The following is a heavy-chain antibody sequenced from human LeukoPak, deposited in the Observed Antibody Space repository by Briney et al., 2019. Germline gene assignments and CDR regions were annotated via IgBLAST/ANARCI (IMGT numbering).Heavy chain of an antibody. CDR3: AKSLFGWLQLGGFDY. CDR2: IKQDGSEK. D-gene: IGHD5-24*01. CDR1: GFTFGSYW. J-gene: IGHJ4*02. V-gene: IGHV3-7*01. Sequence: GGSLRLSCAASGFTFGSYWMSWVRQAPGKGLEWVANIKQDGSEKYYVDSVKGRFTISRDNSKNTLYLQMNSLRAEDTAVYYCAKSLFGWLQLGGFDYWGQGTLVTVSS.